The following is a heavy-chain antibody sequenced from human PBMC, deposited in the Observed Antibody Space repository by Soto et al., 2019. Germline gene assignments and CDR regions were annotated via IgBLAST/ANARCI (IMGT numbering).Heavy chain of an antibody. CDR2: IVVGSGNT. CDR1: GFTFTSSA. J-gene: IGHJ4*02. V-gene: IGHV1-58*01. Sequence: SVKVSCKASGFTFTSSAVQWVRQARGQRLEWIGWIVVGSGNTNYAQKFQERVTITRDMSTSTAYMELSSLRSEDTAVYYCAAVPNVSVGWSGYSSSPSGRTRPTYYFDYWGQGTLVTVSS. D-gene: IGHD3-3*01. CDR3: AAVPNVSVGWSGYSSSPSGRTRPTYYFDY.